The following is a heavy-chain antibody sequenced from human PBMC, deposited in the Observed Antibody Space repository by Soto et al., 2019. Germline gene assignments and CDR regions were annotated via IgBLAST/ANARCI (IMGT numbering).Heavy chain of an antibody. V-gene: IGHV3-48*03. CDR3: ARENSVQAWLHHFDP. CDR1: GFSFSSFA. CDR2: ISDDGASI. D-gene: IGHD5-18*01. Sequence: GGSLRLSCEASGFSFSSFAMNWVRQAPGRGLEWVSYISDDGASIYYADSLKGRFTISRDNAKNSLSLQMNNLRAEDTAVYYCARENSVQAWLHHFDPWGLGTLVTVSS. J-gene: IGHJ5*02.